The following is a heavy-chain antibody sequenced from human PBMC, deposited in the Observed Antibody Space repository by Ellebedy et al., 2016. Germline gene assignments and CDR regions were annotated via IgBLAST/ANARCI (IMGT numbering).Heavy chain of an antibody. V-gene: IGHV1-18*01. Sequence: ASVKVSXXASGYTFTSYGISWVRQAPGQGLEWMGWISAYNGNTNYAQKLQGRVTMTTDTSTSTAYMELRSLRSDDTAVYYCARDLREWFLDYWGQGTLVTVSS. CDR1: GYTFTSYG. D-gene: IGHD3-3*01. CDR3: ARDLREWFLDY. CDR2: ISAYNGNT. J-gene: IGHJ4*02.